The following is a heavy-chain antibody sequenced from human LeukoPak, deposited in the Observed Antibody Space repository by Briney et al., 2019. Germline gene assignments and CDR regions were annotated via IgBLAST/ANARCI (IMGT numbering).Heavy chain of an antibody. CDR2: TNADNGNI. CDR3: ARGISGSGWILDS. CDR1: GYTFSKYS. D-gene: IGHD6-19*01. J-gene: IGHJ4*02. Sequence: GASVKVSCKASGYTFSKYSIHWMRPAPGQRLEWMGWTNADNGNIRYSQEFQGSVTICRDTSASTGYMELSSLRSDDMAVYYCARGISGSGWILDSWGQGTLVTVSS. V-gene: IGHV1-3*02.